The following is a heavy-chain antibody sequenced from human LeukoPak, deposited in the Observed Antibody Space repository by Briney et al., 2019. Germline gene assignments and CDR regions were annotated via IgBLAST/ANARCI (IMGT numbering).Heavy chain of an antibody. J-gene: IGHJ5*02. CDR3: AIGQGYYYGSGSYYQHNWFDP. Sequence: SETLSLTCTVSGGSISSSSYYWGWIRQPPGKGLEWIGSIYYSGSTYYNPSLKSRVTISVDTSKNQFSLKLSSVTAADTAVYYCAIGQGYYYGSGSYYQHNWFDPWGQGTLVTVSS. CDR1: GGSISSSSYY. D-gene: IGHD3-10*01. CDR2: IYYSGST. V-gene: IGHV4-39*07.